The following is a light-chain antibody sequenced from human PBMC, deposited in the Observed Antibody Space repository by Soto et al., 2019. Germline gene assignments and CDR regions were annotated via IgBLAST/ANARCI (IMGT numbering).Light chain of an antibody. CDR3: QQSYTYPRT. CDR1: QSISTY. Sequence: DIQMTQSPSSLSESLGDRVTITCRASQSISTYLNWYQQKPGNAPTLLIYDASTLQSGVPSRFTGSGSGTDFTLTISTLQPEDFATYFCQQSYTYPRTFGPGTKVEIK. CDR2: DAS. J-gene: IGKJ1*01. V-gene: IGKV1-39*01.